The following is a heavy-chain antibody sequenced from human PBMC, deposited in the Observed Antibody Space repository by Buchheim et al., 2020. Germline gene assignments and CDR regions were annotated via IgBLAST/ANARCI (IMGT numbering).Heavy chain of an antibody. J-gene: IGHJ4*02. V-gene: IGHV3-30*18. Sequence: QVQLVESGGGVVQPGRSLRLSCAASGFTFSSYGMHWVRQAPGKGLEWVAVISYDGSNKYYADSVKGRFTISRDNSKNTLYLQMNSLRAEDTAVYYCAKDMALRVVVANLDYWGQGTL. CDR1: GFTFSSYG. CDR2: ISYDGSNK. D-gene: IGHD3-22*01. CDR3: AKDMALRVVVANLDY.